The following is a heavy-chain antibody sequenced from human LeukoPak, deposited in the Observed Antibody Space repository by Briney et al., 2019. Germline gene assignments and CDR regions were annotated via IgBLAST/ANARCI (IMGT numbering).Heavy chain of an antibody. J-gene: IGHJ4*02. CDR3: AKDAQGGFDYSNSLEY. CDR2: IWSDGTNQ. D-gene: IGHD4-11*01. CDR1: GFTFSHYA. V-gene: IGHV3-33*06. Sequence: AGRSLRLCCAASGFTFSHYAFHWVRQAPGKGLEWVAVIWSDGTNQYYADSVKGRFTISRDDSQKTVHLEMNSLRIEDTAMYYCAKDAQGGFDYSNSLEYWGPGTLVTVSS.